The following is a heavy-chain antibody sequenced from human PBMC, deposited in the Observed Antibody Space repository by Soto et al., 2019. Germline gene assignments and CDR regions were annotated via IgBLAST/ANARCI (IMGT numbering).Heavy chain of an antibody. CDR2: ISSSSSYI. D-gene: IGHD6-6*01. V-gene: IGHV3-21*01. Sequence: GGSLRLSCAASGFTFSSYSMNWVRQAPGKGLEWVSSISSSSSYIYYADSVKGRFTISRDNAKNSLYLQMNSLRAEDTAAYYCARDFSSSPRFKYWGQGTLVTVSS. CDR3: ARDFSSSPRFKY. J-gene: IGHJ4*02. CDR1: GFTFSSYS.